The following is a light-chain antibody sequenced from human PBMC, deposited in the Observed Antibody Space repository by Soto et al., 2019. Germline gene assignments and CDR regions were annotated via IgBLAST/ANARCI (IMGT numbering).Light chain of an antibody. CDR1: SSDVGSYNL. J-gene: IGLJ2*01. Sequence: QSALTQPASVSGSPGQSITISCTGTSSDVGSYNLVSWYQQHPGKAPRLMIYEVSKRPSGISDRFSGSKSGNTASLTISGLQAEDQADYYCCSYAGSSTALVFGGVTKLTVL. V-gene: IGLV2-23*02. CDR2: EVS. CDR3: CSYAGSSTALV.